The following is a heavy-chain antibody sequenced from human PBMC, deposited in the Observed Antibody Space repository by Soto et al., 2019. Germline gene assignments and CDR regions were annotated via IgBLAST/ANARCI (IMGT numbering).Heavy chain of an antibody. D-gene: IGHD2-15*01. J-gene: IGHJ5*02. CDR1: GFTFSSYS. Sequence: GGSLRLSCAAPGFTFSSYSMNWVRQAPGKGLEWVSSISSSSSYIYYADSVKGRFTISRDNAKNSLYLQMNSLRAEDTAVYYCATGFSSGGSLNWFVPGYQGAL. CDR2: ISSSSSYI. V-gene: IGHV3-21*01. CDR3: ATGFSSGGSLNWFVP.